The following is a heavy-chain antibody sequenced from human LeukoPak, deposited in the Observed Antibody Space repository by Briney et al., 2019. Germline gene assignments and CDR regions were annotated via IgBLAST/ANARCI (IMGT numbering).Heavy chain of an antibody. CDR2: IYYSGST. V-gene: IGHV4-39*07. Sequence: MPSETLSLTCTVSGGSISSSSYYWGWIRQPPGKGLEWIGSIYYSGSTNYNPSLKSRVTISVDTSKNQFSLKLSSVTAADTAVYYCARAAQDTAGSHDAFDIWGQGTMVTVSS. CDR3: ARAAQDTAGSHDAFDI. D-gene: IGHD5-18*01. CDR1: GGSISSSSYY. J-gene: IGHJ3*02.